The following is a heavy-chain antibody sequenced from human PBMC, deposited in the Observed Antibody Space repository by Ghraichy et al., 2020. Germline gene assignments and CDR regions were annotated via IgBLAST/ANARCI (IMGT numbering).Heavy chain of an antibody. V-gene: IGHV3-23*01. D-gene: IGHD2-15*01. J-gene: IGHJ4*02. Sequence: GGSLRLSCAGSGFTFTSYAMTWVRQAPGKGLEWVSGISGSGGGSAYADSVKGRFTISRDNSKNTVFLQMNSLRAEDTAEYYCARIGGRYCTSSSCYLFDCWGQGTLVTVTS. CDR1: GFTFTSYA. CDR3: ARIGGRYCTSSSCYLFDC. CDR2: ISGSGGGS.